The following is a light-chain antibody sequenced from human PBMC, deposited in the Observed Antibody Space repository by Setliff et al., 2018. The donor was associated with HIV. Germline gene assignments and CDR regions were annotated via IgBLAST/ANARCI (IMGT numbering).Light chain of an antibody. J-gene: IGLJ1*01. V-gene: IGLV2-23*02. CDR1: SSDVGSYNL. CDR3: CSYAGSSTPYV. Sequence: QSALTQPASVSGSPGQSITISCTGTSSDVGSYNLVSWYQQHPGKAPKLMIYEVSKRPSGVSNRFSGSKSGNTASLTIYGLQAEAEADYYCCSYAGSSTPYVFGTGTKV. CDR2: EVS.